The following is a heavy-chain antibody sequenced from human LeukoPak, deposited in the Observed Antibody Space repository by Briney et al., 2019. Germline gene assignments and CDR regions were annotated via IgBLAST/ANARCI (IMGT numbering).Heavy chain of an antibody. CDR1: GYTLTELS. CDR3: ATDLVLRFLEWAWDY. D-gene: IGHD3-3*01. V-gene: IGHV1-24*01. CDR2: FDPEDGET. Sequence: ASVKVSCKVSGYTLTELSMHWVRQAPGKGLEWMGGFDPEDGETIYAQKFQGRVTMTEDTSTDTAYMELSSLRSEDTAVYYCATDLVLRFLEWAWDYWGQGTLVTASS. J-gene: IGHJ4*02.